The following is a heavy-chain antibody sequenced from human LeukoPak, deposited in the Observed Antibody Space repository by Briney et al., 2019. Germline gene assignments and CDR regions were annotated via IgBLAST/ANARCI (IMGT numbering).Heavy chain of an antibody. CDR3: AKDLWFGELLEDY. Sequence: PGGSLRLSCAASGFTFSSYAMSWVRQAPGKGLEWVSAISGSTGNTYYADSVKGRFTISRDNSKNTVYLQMNSLRAEDTAVYYCAKDLWFGELLEDYWGQGTLVTVSS. CDR1: GFTFSSYA. CDR2: ISGSTGNT. J-gene: IGHJ4*02. V-gene: IGHV3-23*01. D-gene: IGHD3-10*01.